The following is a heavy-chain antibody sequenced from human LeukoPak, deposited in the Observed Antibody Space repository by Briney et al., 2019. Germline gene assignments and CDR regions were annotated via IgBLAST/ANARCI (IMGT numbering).Heavy chain of an antibody. CDR1: GFTSSDYY. J-gene: IGHJ6*02. CDR2: ISSSSSYT. CDR3: ARVNCSGGSCFGSDGMDV. V-gene: IGHV3-11*06. Sequence: PGGSLRLSCAASGFTSSDYYMSWIRQAPGKGQEWVSYISSSSSYTSYADSVKGRFTISRDNAKNSLYLQMNSLRAEDTAVYYCARVNCSGGSCFGSDGMDVWGHGTTVTVSS. D-gene: IGHD2-15*01.